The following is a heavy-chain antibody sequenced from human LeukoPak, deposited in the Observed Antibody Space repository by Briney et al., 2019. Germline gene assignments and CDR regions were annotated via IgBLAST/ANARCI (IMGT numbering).Heavy chain of an antibody. Sequence: SETLSLTCTVSGGSISSYYWSWIRQPPGKGLEWIGYIYYSGSTYYNPSLKSRVTISVDTSKNQFSLKLSSVTAADTAVYYCARHFVPLYYDILTGYYNWFDPWGQGTLVTVSS. CDR1: GGSISSYY. D-gene: IGHD3-9*01. V-gene: IGHV4-59*08. CDR2: IYYSGST. J-gene: IGHJ5*02. CDR3: ARHFVPLYYDILTGYYNWFDP.